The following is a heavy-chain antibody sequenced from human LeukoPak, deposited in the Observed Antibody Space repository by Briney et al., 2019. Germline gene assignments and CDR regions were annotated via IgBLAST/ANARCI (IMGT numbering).Heavy chain of an antibody. D-gene: IGHD1-14*01. J-gene: IGHJ6*03. V-gene: IGHV4-59*10. CDR1: GGSFSGYY. Sequence: SETLSLTCAVYGGSFSGYYRSWIRQPAGKGLEWIGRIYTSGSTNYNPSLKSRVTISVDTSKNQFSLKLSSVTAADTAVYYCARAIPEDPFYYYMDVWGKGTTVTISS. CDR2: IYTSGST. CDR3: ARAIPEDPFYYYMDV.